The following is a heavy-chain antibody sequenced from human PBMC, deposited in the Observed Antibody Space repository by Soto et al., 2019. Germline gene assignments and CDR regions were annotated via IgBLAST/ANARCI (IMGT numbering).Heavy chain of an antibody. D-gene: IGHD4-17*01. CDR2: IYYSGST. V-gene: IGHV4-31*03. CDR3: ARDRRGPTANYYYYGMDV. CDR1: GGSISSGGYY. Sequence: SETLSLTCTVSGGSISSGGYYWSWIRQHPGKGLEWIGYIYYSGSTYYNPSLKSRVTISVDTSKNQFSLKLSSVTAADTAVYYCARDRRGPTANYYYYGMDVWGQGTTVTVSS. J-gene: IGHJ6*02.